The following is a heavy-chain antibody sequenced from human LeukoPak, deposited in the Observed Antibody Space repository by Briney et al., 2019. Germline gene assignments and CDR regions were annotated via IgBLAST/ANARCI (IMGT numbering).Heavy chain of an antibody. Sequence: PGGSLRLSCAASGFTFSSYSMNWVRQAPGKGLEWVSYISSSSSTIYYAYSVKGRFTISRDNAKNSLYRQMNSLRAEDTAVYYCASPGIAAAGGFDYWGQGTLVTVSS. V-gene: IGHV3-48*01. CDR2: ISSSSSTI. D-gene: IGHD6-13*01. CDR3: ASPGIAAAGGFDY. CDR1: GFTFSSYS. J-gene: IGHJ4*02.